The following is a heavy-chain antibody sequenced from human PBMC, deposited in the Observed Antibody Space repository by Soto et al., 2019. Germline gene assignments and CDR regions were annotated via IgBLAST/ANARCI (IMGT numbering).Heavy chain of an antibody. CDR1: GFTFSSYA. CDR2: ISGSGGST. V-gene: IGHV3-23*01. J-gene: IGHJ4*02. Sequence: GGSLRLSCAASGFTFSSYAMSWVRQAPGKGLEWVSAISGSGGSTYYADSVKGRFTISRDNSKNTLYLQMNSLRAEDTAVYYCAKDLRDILTGYYPSAFDYWGQGTLVTVSS. CDR3: AKDLRDILTGYYPSAFDY. D-gene: IGHD3-9*01.